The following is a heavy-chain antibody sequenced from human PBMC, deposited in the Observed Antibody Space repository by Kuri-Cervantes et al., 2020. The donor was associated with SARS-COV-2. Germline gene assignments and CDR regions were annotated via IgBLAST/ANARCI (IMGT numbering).Heavy chain of an antibody. Sequence: GESLKISCAASGFTISSYGMHWVRQAPGKGLEWVAFIRYDGSNKYYADSVKGRFTISRDNSKNTLYLQMNSLRAEDTAVYYCAKDAEQWLVAERNWFDPWGQGTLVTVSS. CDR2: IRYDGSNK. CDR1: GFTISSYG. CDR3: AKDAEQWLVAERNWFDP. V-gene: IGHV3-30*02. D-gene: IGHD6-19*01. J-gene: IGHJ5*02.